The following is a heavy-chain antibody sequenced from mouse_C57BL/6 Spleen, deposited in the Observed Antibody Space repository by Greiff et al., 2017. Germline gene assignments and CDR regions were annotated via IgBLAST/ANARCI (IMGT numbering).Heavy chain of an antibody. J-gene: IGHJ1*03. D-gene: IGHD4-1*01. CDR2: IHPGNSDT. CDR1: GYTFTSYW. Sequence: VQLQQSGTVLARPGASVKMSCKTSGYTFTSYWMHWVKQRPGQGLEWIGAIHPGNSDTSYNQKFKGKAKLTADTSASTAYMGLSSLANEDSAVYYCTRGKTGTKWYFDVWGTGTTVTVSS. V-gene: IGHV1-5*01. CDR3: TRGKTGTKWYFDV.